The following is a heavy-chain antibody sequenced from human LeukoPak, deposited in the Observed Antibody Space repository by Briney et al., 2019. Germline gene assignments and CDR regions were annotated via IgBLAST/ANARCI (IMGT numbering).Heavy chain of an antibody. CDR2: MYYTRVS. V-gene: IGHV4-59*01. J-gene: IGHJ4*02. D-gene: IGHD5-18*01. CDR1: GGSISSYH. CDR3: TTIKRGDIFGYFDF. Sequence: SETLSLTCTFPGGSISSYHWNWIRQTPGKGLEWIGYMYYTRVSNYNPSLKSRVAISVDSSKNQFSLKVTSVTAADTAIYYCTTIKRGDIFGYFDFWGQGALVTVSS.